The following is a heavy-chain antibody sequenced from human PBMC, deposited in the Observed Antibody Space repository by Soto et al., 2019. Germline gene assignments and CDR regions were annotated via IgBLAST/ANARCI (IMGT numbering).Heavy chain of an antibody. CDR2: IIPIFGTA. D-gene: IGHD2-8*01. J-gene: IGHJ4*02. V-gene: IGHV1-69*13. CDR1: GGTFSSYA. Sequence: GASVKVSCKASGGTFSSYAISWVRQAPGQGLEWMGGIIPIFGTANYAQKFQGRVTMTEDASTDTAYMELSSLRSEDTAVYYCATGSRNLEYCTNGVCYRPLFDYWGQGTLVTVSS. CDR3: ATGSRNLEYCTNGVCYRPLFDY.